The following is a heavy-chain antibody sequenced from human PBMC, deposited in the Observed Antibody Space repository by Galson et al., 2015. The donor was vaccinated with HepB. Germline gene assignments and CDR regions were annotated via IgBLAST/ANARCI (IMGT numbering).Heavy chain of an antibody. CDR3: ARDQGDSSGWFSAFDI. CDR2: ISYDGSNK. J-gene: IGHJ3*02. D-gene: IGHD6-19*01. CDR1: GFTFSSYA. V-gene: IGHV3-30*04. Sequence: SLRLSCAASGFTFSSYAMHWVRQAPGKGLEWVAVISYDGSNKYYTDSVKGRFTISRDNSKNTLYLQMNSLRAEDTAVYYCARDQGDSSGWFSAFDIWGQGTMVTVSS.